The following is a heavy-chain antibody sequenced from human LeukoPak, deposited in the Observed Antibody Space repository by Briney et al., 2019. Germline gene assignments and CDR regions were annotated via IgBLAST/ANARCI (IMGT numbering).Heavy chain of an antibody. CDR3: ARVSFAAAAH. CDR1: GGSISSGNHF. Sequence: SETLSLTCTVSGGSISSGNHFWGWIRQPPGKGLEWIGEINHSGSTNYNPSLKSRVTISVDTSKNQFSLKLSSVTAADTAVYYCARVSFAAAAHWGQGTLVTVSS. V-gene: IGHV4-39*07. D-gene: IGHD6-13*01. J-gene: IGHJ1*01. CDR2: INHSGST.